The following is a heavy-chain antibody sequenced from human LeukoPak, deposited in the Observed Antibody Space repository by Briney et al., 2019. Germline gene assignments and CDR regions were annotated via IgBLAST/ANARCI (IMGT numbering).Heavy chain of an antibody. CDR3: ARGLPDWGFSPDAFDI. J-gene: IGHJ3*02. V-gene: IGHV4-39*07. D-gene: IGHD7-27*01. CDR1: GGSISSSSYY. CDR2: IYYSGST. Sequence: PSETLSLTCTVSGGSISSSSYYWGWIRQPPGKGLEWIGSIYYSGSTYYNPSLKSRVTISVDTSKNQFSLKLSSVTAADTAVYYCARGLPDWGFSPDAFDIWGQGTMVTVSS.